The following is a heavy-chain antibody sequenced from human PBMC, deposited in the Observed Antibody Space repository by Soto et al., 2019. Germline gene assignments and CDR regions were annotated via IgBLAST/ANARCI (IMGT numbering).Heavy chain of an antibody. CDR3: AAGDSSDTGDH. D-gene: IGHD5-18*01. V-gene: IGHV1-69*01. CDR1: GDTLSHYG. Sequence: QVQLVQSGAEVKKPGSSVKVSCKASGDTLSHYGVSWVRQVPGKGLEWMGGTTAILGTRDYAQKFQGRMTITSDESTTTSYMERKSLYYDDTAVYYCAAGDSSDTGDHWGQGTLVTVSS. CDR2: TTAILGTR. J-gene: IGHJ4*02.